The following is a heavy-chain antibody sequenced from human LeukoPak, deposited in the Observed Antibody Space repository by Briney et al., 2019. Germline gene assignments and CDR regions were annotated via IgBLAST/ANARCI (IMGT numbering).Heavy chain of an antibody. D-gene: IGHD2-2*01. V-gene: IGHV3-9*01. Sequence: PGGSLRLSCAASGFTFDDYAMHWVRQAPGKGLEWVSGISWNSGSIGYADSVKGRFTISRDNAKNSLYLQMNSLRAEDTALYYCAKVKGSHAANDAFDIWGQGTMVTVSS. CDR1: GFTFDDYA. J-gene: IGHJ3*02. CDR2: ISWNSGSI. CDR3: AKVKGSHAANDAFDI.